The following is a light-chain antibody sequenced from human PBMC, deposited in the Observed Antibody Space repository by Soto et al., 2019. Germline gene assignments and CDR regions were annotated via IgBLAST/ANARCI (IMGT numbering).Light chain of an antibody. CDR3: SSYAGSLYV. J-gene: IGLJ1*01. CDR1: SSDVGDYGY. Sequence: QSALTQRPSASGSPGQSVTISCTGTSSDVGDYGYVSWYQQHPGKAPKLMIYEVSKRPSGVPDRFSGSKSGNTASLTVSGLQAEDVADYYCSSYAGSLYVFGTGTKLTVL. V-gene: IGLV2-8*01. CDR2: EVS.